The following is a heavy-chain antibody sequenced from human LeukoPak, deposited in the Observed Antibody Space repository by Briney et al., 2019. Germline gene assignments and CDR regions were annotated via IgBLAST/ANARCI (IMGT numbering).Heavy chain of an antibody. CDR1: GYTFTSYG. Sequence: ASVKVSCKASGYTFTSYGISWVRQAPGQGLEWMGWISAYNGNTNYAQKFQGRVTMTRDTSISTAYMELSRLRSDDTAVYYCARAKGPPIVVVPAAIPLDYWGQGTLVTVSS. CDR3: ARAKGPPIVVVPAAIPLDY. CDR2: ISAYNGNT. J-gene: IGHJ4*02. D-gene: IGHD2-2*01. V-gene: IGHV1-18*01.